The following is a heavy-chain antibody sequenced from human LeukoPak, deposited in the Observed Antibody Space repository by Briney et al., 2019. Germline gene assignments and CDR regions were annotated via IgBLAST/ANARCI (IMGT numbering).Heavy chain of an antibody. D-gene: IGHD6-13*01. CDR1: GYTFTGYY. V-gene: IGHV1-18*04. CDR2: ISAYNGNT. CDR3: AIGIAAAGKPLIFY. J-gene: IGHJ4*02. Sequence: ASVTVSCTASGYTFTGYYMHWVRQAPGQGLEWMGWISAYNGNTNYAQKLQGRVTMTTDTSTSTAYMELRSLRSDDTAVYYCAIGIAAAGKPLIFYWGQGTLVTVSS.